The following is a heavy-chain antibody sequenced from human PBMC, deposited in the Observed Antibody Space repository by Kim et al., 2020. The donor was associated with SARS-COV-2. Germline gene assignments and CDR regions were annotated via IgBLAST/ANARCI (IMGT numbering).Heavy chain of an antibody. CDR1: GFTFSSYG. V-gene: IGHV3-33*01. D-gene: IGHD4-17*01. CDR3: ARGHYGDYPREYYYYGMDV. J-gene: IGHJ6*02. Sequence: GGSLRLSCAASGFTFSSYGMHWVRQAPGKGLEWVAVICYDGSNKYYADSVKGRFTISRDNSKNTLYLQMNSLRAEDTAVYYCARGHYGDYPREYYYYGMDVWGQGTTVTVSS. CDR2: ICYDGSNK.